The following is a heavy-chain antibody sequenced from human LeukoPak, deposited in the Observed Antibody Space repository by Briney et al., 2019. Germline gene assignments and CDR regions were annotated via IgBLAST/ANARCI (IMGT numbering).Heavy chain of an antibody. J-gene: IGHJ4*02. V-gene: IGHV4-39*07. CDR2: IYYSGST. D-gene: IGHD3-10*01. Sequence: SETLSLTCTVSGGSISSSSYYWGWIRQPPGKGLEWIGSIYYSGSTNYNPSLKSRGTISVDTSKNQFSLKLRSVSAADTAFYYCARGRYYFVDWGQGTPVTVSS. CDR3: ARGRYYFVD. CDR1: GGSISSSSYY.